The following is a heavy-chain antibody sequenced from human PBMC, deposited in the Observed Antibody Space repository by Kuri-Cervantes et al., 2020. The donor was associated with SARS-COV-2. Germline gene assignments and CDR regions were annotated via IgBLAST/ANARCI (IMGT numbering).Heavy chain of an antibody. CDR2: ISSSGSTI. Sequence: GESLKISCAASGFTFSDYYMSWIRQAPGKGLEWVSYISSSGSTIYYADSVKGRFTISRDNAKNSLYLQMNGLRAEDTAVYYCARDLLNYYDSSGYGYWGQGTLVTVSS. J-gene: IGHJ4*02. V-gene: IGHV3-11*01. CDR1: GFTFSDYY. D-gene: IGHD3-22*01. CDR3: ARDLLNYYDSSGYGY.